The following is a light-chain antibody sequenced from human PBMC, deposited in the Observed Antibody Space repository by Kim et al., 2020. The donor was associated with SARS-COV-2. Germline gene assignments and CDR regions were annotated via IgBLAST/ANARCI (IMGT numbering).Light chain of an antibody. CDR3: QQSYSMPFT. CDR2: AAS. CDR1: QSISTY. J-gene: IGKJ2*01. V-gene: IGKV1-39*01. Sequence: SASVGDRVTITCRASQSISTYLNWYQQKLGKAPKLLIYAASSLQSGVPSRFSGSGSETDFTLTISSLQPEDFATYYCQQSYSMPFTFGQGTKLEI.